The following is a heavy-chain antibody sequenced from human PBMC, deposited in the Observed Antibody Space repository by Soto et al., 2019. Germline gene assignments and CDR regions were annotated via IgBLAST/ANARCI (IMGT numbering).Heavy chain of an antibody. V-gene: IGHV4-61*01. J-gene: IGHJ4*02. D-gene: IGHD4-17*01. Sequence: PSETLSLTCSVSGGSVSDKTYYWSWIRQPPGKRLEWIGYVYYSGTTNYNPSLKSRVTISVDLSKNRFSLSLSSVTTADTALYYCARTTAVPNTRRSRCFFHYWGQATLVTVS. CDR2: VYYSGTT. CDR1: GGSVSDKTYY. CDR3: ARTTAVPNTRRSRCFFHY.